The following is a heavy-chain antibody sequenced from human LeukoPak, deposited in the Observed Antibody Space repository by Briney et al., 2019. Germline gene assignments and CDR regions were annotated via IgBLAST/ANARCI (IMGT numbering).Heavy chain of an antibody. CDR2: IYPDDSRT. Sequence: GESLKISCKDSGYSFADYWIGWVRQMPGKGLEWLGIIYPDDSRTRYSPSFQGQVTMSVDKSISTAYLQWSSLKASDTAMYYCARPSYGASDYWGQGTLVTVSS. V-gene: IGHV5-51*01. CDR1: GYSFADYW. J-gene: IGHJ4*02. CDR3: ARPSYGASDY. D-gene: IGHD4-17*01.